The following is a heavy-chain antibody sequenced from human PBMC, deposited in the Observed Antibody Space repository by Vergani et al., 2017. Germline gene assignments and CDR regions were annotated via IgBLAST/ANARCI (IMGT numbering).Heavy chain of an antibody. CDR3: ARPTFGGVIVNFAFDI. J-gene: IGHJ3*02. D-gene: IGHD3-16*02. Sequence: QVQLVQSGAKVKKPGASVKVSCKASGYTFTGYYMHWVRQAPGQGLEWMGWINPNSGSTSYAQKFQGRVTMTRDTSTSTVYMELSSLRSEDTAVYYCARPTFGGVIVNFAFDIWGQGTMVTVSS. CDR1: GYTFTGYY. CDR2: INPNSGST. V-gene: IGHV1-46*01.